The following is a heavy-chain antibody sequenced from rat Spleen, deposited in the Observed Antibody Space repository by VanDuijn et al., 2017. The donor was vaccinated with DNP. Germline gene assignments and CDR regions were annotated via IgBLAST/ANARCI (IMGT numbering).Heavy chain of an antibody. CDR2: INKDSSTI. D-gene: IGHD1-4*01. V-gene: IGHV4-2*01. Sequence: EVKLVESGGGLVQPGRSLKLSCAASGFDFIDYWMGWVRQAPGKGLEWIGQINKDSSTINYTPSLKDKFTISRDNAQNTLYLQMSKLGSEDTAIYYCARASGPRFAYWGQGTLVTVSS. J-gene: IGHJ3*01. CDR3: ARASGPRFAY. CDR1: GFDFIDYW.